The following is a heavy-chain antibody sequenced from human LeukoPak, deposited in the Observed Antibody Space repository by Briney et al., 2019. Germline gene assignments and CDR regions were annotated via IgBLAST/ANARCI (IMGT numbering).Heavy chain of an antibody. Sequence: ASVKVSCKPSGYTFSNYYIHWVRQAPGQGLEWMGIIKPGDGSTSYAQKFRGRITLTRDMSTSTVYMELTSLRSEDTAVYYCARYGFSSVWQGGWHAFDIWGHGTMVTVSS. V-gene: IGHV1-46*01. CDR1: GYTFSNYY. D-gene: IGHD6-25*01. J-gene: IGHJ3*02. CDR3: ARYGFSSVWQGGWHAFDI. CDR2: IKPGDGST.